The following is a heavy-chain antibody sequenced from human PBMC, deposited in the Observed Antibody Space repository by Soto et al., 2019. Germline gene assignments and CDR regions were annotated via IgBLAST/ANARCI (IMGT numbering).Heavy chain of an antibody. V-gene: IGHV3-23*01. J-gene: IGHJ4*02. CDR2: ISGSGGST. CDR3: AKDRGGSGSYGID. Sequence: GGSLRLSCAASGFTFSSYAMSWVRQAPGKGLEWVSAISGSGGSTYYADSVKGRFTISRDNSKNTLYPQMNSLRAEDTAVYYCAKDRGGSGSYGIDWGQGTLVTVSS. CDR1: GFTFSSYA. D-gene: IGHD1-26*01.